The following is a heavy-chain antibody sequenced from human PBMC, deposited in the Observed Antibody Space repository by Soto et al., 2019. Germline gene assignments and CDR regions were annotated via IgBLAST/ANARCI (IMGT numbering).Heavy chain of an antibody. CDR3: ARSTNFYDSSGYSDY. CDR1: GYTFTSYG. CDR2: ISAYNGNT. Sequence: GASVKVSCKASGYTFTSYGISWVRQAPGQGLEWMGWISAYNGNTNYAQRLQGRVTMTTDTSTSTAYMELRSLRSDDTAVYYCARSTNFYDSSGYSDYWGQGTLVTVSS. J-gene: IGHJ4*02. V-gene: IGHV1-18*01. D-gene: IGHD3-22*01.